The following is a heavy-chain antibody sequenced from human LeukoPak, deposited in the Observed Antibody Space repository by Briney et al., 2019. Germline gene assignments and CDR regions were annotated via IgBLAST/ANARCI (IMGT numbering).Heavy chain of an antibody. CDR3: ATGTPYYDFWSGYLEYYYYGMDV. Sequence: GGSLRLSCAASGFTFSSYAMSWVRQAPGKGLEWVSAISGSGGSTYYADSVKGRFTISRDNSKNTLYLQMNSLRAEDTAVYYCATGTPYYDFWSGYLEYYYYGMDVWGQGTTVTVSS. CDR1: GFTFSSYA. D-gene: IGHD3-3*01. J-gene: IGHJ6*02. V-gene: IGHV3-23*01. CDR2: ISGSGGST.